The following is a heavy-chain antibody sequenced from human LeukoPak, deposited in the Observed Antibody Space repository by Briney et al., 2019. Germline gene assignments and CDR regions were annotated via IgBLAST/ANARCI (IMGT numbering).Heavy chain of an antibody. CDR2: ISGSGGST. J-gene: IGHJ4*02. CDR1: GFTFSSYA. V-gene: IGHV3-23*01. CDR3: AKDRDIVVVPAAIPLDY. D-gene: IGHD2-2*02. Sequence: GGSLRLSCAASGFTFSSYAMSWVRQAPGKGLEWVSAISGSGGSTYYADSVKGRFTISRDNSKNTLYLQMNSLRVEDTAVYYCAKDRDIVVVPAAIPLDYWGQGTLVTVSS.